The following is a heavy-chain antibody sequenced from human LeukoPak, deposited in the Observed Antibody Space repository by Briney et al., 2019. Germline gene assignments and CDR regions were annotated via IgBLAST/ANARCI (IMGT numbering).Heavy chain of an antibody. J-gene: IGHJ5*02. CDR2: IIPIFGTA. V-gene: IGHV1-69*01. Sequence: SVKVSFTASGGTFISYAISWVRQAPGQGLEWMGGIIPIFGTANYAQKFQGRVTITADESTSTAYMELSSLRSEDTAVYYCASGHWAYNWMSNWFDPWGQGTLVTVSS. CDR1: GGTFISYA. CDR3: ASGHWAYNWMSNWFDP. D-gene: IGHD1-20*01.